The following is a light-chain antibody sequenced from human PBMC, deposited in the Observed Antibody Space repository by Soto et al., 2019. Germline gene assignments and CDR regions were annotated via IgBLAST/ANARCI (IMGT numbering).Light chain of an antibody. J-gene: IGLJ1*01. V-gene: IGLV2-23*01. CDR3: CSFAGTGTQYV. CDR1: SSNVGSYNL. Sequence: LAQPASVSGSLGQSITISCTGTSSNVGSYNLVSWYQHHPGKAPKIIIFEGSKRPSGVSNRFSGSRSGSTASLTISGLQAEDEADYYCCSFAGTGTQYVFGSGTKVTVL. CDR2: EGS.